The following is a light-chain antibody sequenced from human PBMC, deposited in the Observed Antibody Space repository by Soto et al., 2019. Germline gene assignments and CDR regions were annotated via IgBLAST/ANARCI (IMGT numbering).Light chain of an antibody. CDR3: QQYSSYEWT. CDR2: KAS. V-gene: IGKV1-5*03. J-gene: IGKJ1*01. CDR1: QSISSW. Sequence: DIQMTQSPSTLSASVGDRVTITCRASQSISSWLAWYPQKPGKAPNLLIYKASSLERGVPSRFSGSGSGTEFTLTITSLQPDDFATYYCQQYSSYEWTFGQGTKVEIK.